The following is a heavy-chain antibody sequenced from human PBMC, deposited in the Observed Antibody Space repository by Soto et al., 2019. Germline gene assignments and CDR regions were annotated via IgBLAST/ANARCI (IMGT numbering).Heavy chain of an antibody. Sequence: ASVKVSCQASGYTFTSYGISWVRQAPRQGLEWMGWISAYNGNTNYAQKLQGRVTMTTDTSTSTAYMELRSLRSDDTAVYYCAREDYDFWSGYGVFDYWGQGTLVTVSS. J-gene: IGHJ4*02. CDR2: ISAYNGNT. CDR1: GYTFTSYG. D-gene: IGHD3-3*01. CDR3: AREDYDFWSGYGVFDY. V-gene: IGHV1-18*01.